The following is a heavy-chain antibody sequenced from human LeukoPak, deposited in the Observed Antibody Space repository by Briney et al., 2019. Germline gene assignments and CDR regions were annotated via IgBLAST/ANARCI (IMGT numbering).Heavy chain of an antibody. V-gene: IGHV6-1*01. Sequence: SQTPSLTCAISGDSVSSNSAAWNWIRQSPSRGLEWLGRTYYRSKWYNDYAVSVKSRITINPDTSKNQFSLQLNSVTPEDTAVYYCARDRGYSYGKSYYGMDVWGQGTTVTVSS. J-gene: IGHJ6*02. CDR3: ARDRGYSYGKSYYGMDV. CDR1: GDSVSSNSAA. CDR2: TYYRSKWYN. D-gene: IGHD5-18*01.